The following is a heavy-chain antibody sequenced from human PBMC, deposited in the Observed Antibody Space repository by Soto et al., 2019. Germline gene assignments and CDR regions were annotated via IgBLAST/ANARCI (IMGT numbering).Heavy chain of an antibody. V-gene: IGHV4-61*01. CDR3: ERDFAYFDS. D-gene: IGHD3-3*01. Sequence: ASETLSLTCTVSGGSFKSGSYSWSWIRQPPGKGLEWIGYVYHNGRTSYNPSLKSRVSISVDTSKNKFSLNLDSVNAADTAVYFCERDFAYFDSWGKGTLVNVSA. CDR1: GGSFKSGSYS. J-gene: IGHJ4*02. CDR2: VYHNGRT.